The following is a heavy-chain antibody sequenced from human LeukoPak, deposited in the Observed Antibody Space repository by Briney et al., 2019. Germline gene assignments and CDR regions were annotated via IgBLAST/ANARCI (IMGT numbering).Heavy chain of an antibody. Sequence: GASVKVSCKASGGTFSSYAISWVRQAPGRGLEWMGGVIPIFGTANFAQKFQGRVTTTADESTSTAYMELSSLRSEDTAVYYCARGLGGYNYYGMDVWGQGTTVTVSS. D-gene: IGHD3-10*01. CDR3: ARGLGGYNYYGMDV. V-gene: IGHV1-69*13. J-gene: IGHJ6*02. CDR1: GGTFSSYA. CDR2: VIPIFGTA.